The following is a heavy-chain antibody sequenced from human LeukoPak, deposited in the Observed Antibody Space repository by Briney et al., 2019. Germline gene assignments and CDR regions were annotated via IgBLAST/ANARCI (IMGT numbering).Heavy chain of an antibody. CDR2: ISHSGTNT. Sequence: GGSLRLSCAASGFTFNTYAMTWVRQAPGKGLEWVSGISHSGTNTYYTDSVRGRFTISRDNSKNMLYLQMNSLRAEDTAVYYCARSLLWFGELSRYYFDYWGQGTLVTVFS. V-gene: IGHV3-23*01. J-gene: IGHJ4*02. CDR3: ARSLLWFGELSRYYFDY. CDR1: GFTFNTYA. D-gene: IGHD3-10*01.